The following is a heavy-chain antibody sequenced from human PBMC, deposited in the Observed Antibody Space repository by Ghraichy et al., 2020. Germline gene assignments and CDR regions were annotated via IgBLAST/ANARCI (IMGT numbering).Heavy chain of an antibody. Sequence: SQTLSLTCAVYGGSFSGYYWSWIRQPPGKGLEWIGKINHSGSTNYNPSLKSRVTISVDTSKNQFSLKLSSVTAADTAVYYCARGHSGYVGWFDPWGQGTLVTVSS. CDR2: INHSGST. CDR1: GGSFSGYY. V-gene: IGHV4-34*01. D-gene: IGHD5-12*01. CDR3: ARGHSGYVGWFDP. J-gene: IGHJ5*02.